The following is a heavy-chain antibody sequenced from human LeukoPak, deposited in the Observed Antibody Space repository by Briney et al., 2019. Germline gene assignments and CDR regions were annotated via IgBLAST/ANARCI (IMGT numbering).Heavy chain of an antibody. Sequence: ASVKVSCKASGYTFTSYYMHWVRQAPGQGLEWMGIINPSGGSTSYAQKFQGRVTMTRDTSISTAYMELSRLRSDDTAVYYCASLGYYYDSKDAFDIWGQGTMVTVSS. CDR1: GYTFTSYY. CDR3: ASLGYYYDSKDAFDI. CDR2: INPSGGST. J-gene: IGHJ3*02. V-gene: IGHV1-46*01. D-gene: IGHD3-22*01.